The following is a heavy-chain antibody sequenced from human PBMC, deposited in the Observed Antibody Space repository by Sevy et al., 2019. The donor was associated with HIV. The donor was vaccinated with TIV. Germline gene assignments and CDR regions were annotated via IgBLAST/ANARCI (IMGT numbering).Heavy chain of an antibody. J-gene: IGHJ4*02. CDR2: ISYDGNKK. CDR3: ARYGQLYNYAPSGY. Sequence: GGSLRLSCAASGFSFSSHGMHWVRQAPGKGLEWQSVISYDGNKKYYADSVKGRFTISRDNSKNTLYLQMNSLRPEDTAVYYCARYGQLYNYAPSGYWGQGTLVTDSS. CDR1: GFSFSSHG. V-gene: IGHV3-30*03. D-gene: IGHD3-10*01.